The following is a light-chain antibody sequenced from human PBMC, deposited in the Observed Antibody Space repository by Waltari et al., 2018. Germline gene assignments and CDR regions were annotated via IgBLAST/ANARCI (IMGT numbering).Light chain of an antibody. J-gene: IGKJ3*01. CDR1: QAINTY. V-gene: IGKV1-39*01. Sequence: DIRMTQSPSSLSASVGDRVTITCRASQAINTYLNSYQQQPGKAPKLLIYAASRLHRGVPSRVSGSGSGTDFTLTISRLQPEDFATYYCQQSYFTPRGNFGPGTRV. CDR2: AAS. CDR3: QQSYFTPRGN.